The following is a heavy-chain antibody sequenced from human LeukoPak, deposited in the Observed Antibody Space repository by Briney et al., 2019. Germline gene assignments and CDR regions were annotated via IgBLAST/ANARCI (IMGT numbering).Heavy chain of an antibody. D-gene: IGHD6-19*01. CDR1: GFTFSSYA. J-gene: IGHJ3*02. V-gene: IGHV3-23*01. Sequence: PGGSLRLSCAASGFTFSSYAMRWVRQAPGKGLEWVSAISGSGGSTYYADSVKGRFTISRDNSKNTLYLQMNSLRAEDTAVYYCATDLGYSSGWRARWDNDAFDIWGQGTMVTVSS. CDR3: ATDLGYSSGWRARWDNDAFDI. CDR2: ISGSGGST.